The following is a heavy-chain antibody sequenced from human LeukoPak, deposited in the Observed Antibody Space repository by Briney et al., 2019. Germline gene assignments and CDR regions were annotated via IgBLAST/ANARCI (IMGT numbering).Heavy chain of an antibody. CDR2: IYYSGST. Sequence: SETLSLTCTVSGGSISSGDYYWSWIRQPPGKGLEWIGYIYYSGSTYYNPSLKSRVTISVDTSKNQFSLKLSSVTAADTAVYYYARVRFLEWPKNYYYMDVWGKGTTVTVSS. CDR1: GGSISSGDYY. V-gene: IGHV4-30-4*08. D-gene: IGHD3-3*01. J-gene: IGHJ6*03. CDR3: ARVRFLEWPKNYYYMDV.